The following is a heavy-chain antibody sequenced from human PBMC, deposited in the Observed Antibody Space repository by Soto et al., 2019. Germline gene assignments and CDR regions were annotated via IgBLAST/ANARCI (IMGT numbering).Heavy chain of an antibody. J-gene: IGHJ5*02. CDR3: ARGMYTSGWNLDL. D-gene: IGHD6-19*01. V-gene: IGHV4-61*01. Sequence: SETLSLTFPVSGGSVSSPTYFWSWVRQLPGGGLEWIAYILYSGSTKYNPSLKSRVTISLSTSKSQFSLSLTSVTAADAAVYYCARGMYTSGWNLDLWGQGSVVTVSS. CDR1: GGSVSSPTYF. CDR2: ILYSGST.